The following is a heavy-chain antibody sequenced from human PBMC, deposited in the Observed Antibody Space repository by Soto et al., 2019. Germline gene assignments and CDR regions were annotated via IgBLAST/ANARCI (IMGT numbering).Heavy chain of an antibody. CDR3: ERGGGPAPYYYILTGYSRYYCGMDF. Sequence: ASVKVSCKASGYTFTGYYMHWVRQAPGQGLEWMGWINPNSGGTNYAQKFQGRVTMTRDTSISTAYMELSRLRSDETAVYYCERGGGPAPYYYILTGYSRYYCGMDFWGQGTTVTVSS. CDR1: GYTFTGYY. CDR2: INPNSGGT. J-gene: IGHJ6*02. V-gene: IGHV1-2*02. D-gene: IGHD3-9*01.